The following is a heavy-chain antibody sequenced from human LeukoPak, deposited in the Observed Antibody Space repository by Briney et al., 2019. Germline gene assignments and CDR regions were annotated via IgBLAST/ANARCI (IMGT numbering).Heavy chain of an antibody. CDR2: MNPNSGNT. Sequence: ASVKVSCKASGYTFTSYDINWVRQATGQGLEWMGWMNPNSGNTGYTQKFQGRVTMTRNTSISTAYMELSSLRSEDTAVYYCARGGDIVVVPAAEYNWFDGWGQGTLVTVSS. CDR3: ARGGDIVVVPAAEYNWFDG. D-gene: IGHD2-2*01. V-gene: IGHV1-8*01. CDR1: GYTFTSYD. J-gene: IGHJ5*02.